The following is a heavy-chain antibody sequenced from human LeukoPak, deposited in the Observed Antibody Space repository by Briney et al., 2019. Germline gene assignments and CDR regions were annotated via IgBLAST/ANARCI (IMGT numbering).Heavy chain of an antibody. D-gene: IGHD4/OR15-4a*01. Sequence: PGGSLRLSCAASVFTFTAYAMSWVRQAPGKGLEWVSTISDRGDSTYYADFVKGRFTISRDNSKDTVFLQLNSLRVEDTALYYCTKGTIELGVWGQGTTVTVSS. CDR2: ISDRGDST. J-gene: IGHJ6*02. V-gene: IGHV3-23*01. CDR1: VFTFTAYA. CDR3: TKGTIELGV.